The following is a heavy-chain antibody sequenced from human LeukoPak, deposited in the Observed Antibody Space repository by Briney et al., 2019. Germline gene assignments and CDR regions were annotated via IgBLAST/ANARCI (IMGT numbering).Heavy chain of an antibody. CDR1: GFTFSSYG. CDR3: AKGPQILQDSSSWYYDY. CDR2: ISYDGSNK. J-gene: IGHJ4*02. D-gene: IGHD6-13*01. V-gene: IGHV3-30*18. Sequence: GGSLRLSCAASGFTFSSYGMHWVRQAPGKGLEWGAVISYDGSNKYYADSVKGRFTISRDNSKNTLYLQMNSLRAEDTAVYYCAKGPQILQDSSSWYYDYWGQGTLVTVSS.